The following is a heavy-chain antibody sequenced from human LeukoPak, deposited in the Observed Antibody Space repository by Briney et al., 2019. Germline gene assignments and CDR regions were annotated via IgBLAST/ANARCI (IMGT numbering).Heavy chain of an antibody. V-gene: IGHV4-59*01. Sequence: SETLSLTCTVSGGSISSYYWSWIRQPPGKGLEWIGYIYYSGSTNYNPSLKSRVTISVDTSKNQFSLKLSSVTAADTAVYYCARAGIAARPNDAFDIWGQGTMVTVSS. CDR3: ARAGIAARPNDAFDI. CDR1: GGSISSYY. D-gene: IGHD6-6*01. J-gene: IGHJ3*02. CDR2: IYYSGST.